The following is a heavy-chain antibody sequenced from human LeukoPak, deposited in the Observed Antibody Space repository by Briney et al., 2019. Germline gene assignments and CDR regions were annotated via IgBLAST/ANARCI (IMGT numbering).Heavy chain of an antibody. V-gene: IGHV3-21*01. Sequence: PGRSLRLSCAASGFTFSSYWMYWVRQAPGKGPVWVSSISSDGAYIYYADAVKGRFTIPRDNAQNSLYLQMNSLRVEDTAMYYCARDDPPIRAVAGTFWFAPWGEGTLVTVSS. CDR2: ISSDGAYI. D-gene: IGHD6-19*01. J-gene: IGHJ5*02. CDR3: ARDDPPIRAVAGTFWFAP. CDR1: GFTFSSYW.